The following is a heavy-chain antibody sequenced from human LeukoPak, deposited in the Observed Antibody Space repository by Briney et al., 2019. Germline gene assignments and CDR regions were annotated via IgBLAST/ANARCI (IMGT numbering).Heavy chain of an antibody. CDR1: GFTFSSYA. J-gene: IGHJ5*02. CDR3: ARSGLGSGASWFDP. D-gene: IGHD6-19*01. V-gene: IGHV3-21*01. CDR2: ISSSSYI. Sequence: GGSLRLSCAASGFTFSSYAMSWVRQAPGKGLEWVSSISSSSYIYYADSVKGRFTISRDNAKNSLYLQMNSLRAEDTAVYYCARSGLGSGASWFDPWGQGTLVTVSS.